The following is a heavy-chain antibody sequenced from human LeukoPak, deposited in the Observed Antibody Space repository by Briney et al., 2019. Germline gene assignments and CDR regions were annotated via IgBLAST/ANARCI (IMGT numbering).Heavy chain of an antibody. V-gene: IGHV4-34*01. CDR1: GGSFSGYY. D-gene: IGHD6-13*01. Sequence: SETLSLTCAVYGGSFSGYYWSWIRQPPGKGLEWIGEINHSGSTNYNPSLKSRVTISVDTSKNQFSLKLSSVTAADTAVYYCARQDSSSLDYWGQGTLVTVSS. CDR3: ARQDSSSLDY. CDR2: INHSGST. J-gene: IGHJ4*02.